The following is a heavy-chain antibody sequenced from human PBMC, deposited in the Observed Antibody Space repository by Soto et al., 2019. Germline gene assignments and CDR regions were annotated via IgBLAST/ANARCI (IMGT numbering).Heavy chain of an antibody. CDR2: IYYSGST. D-gene: IGHD3-16*01. Sequence: PSETLSLTCTFSVGSIISGDYYWSWIRQPPGKGLEWIGYIYYSGSTNYNPSLKSRVTISVDTSKNQFSLKLSSVTAADTAVYYCASGFGLSRGLDVWGQGTTVTVSS. V-gene: IGHV4-61*08. CDR3: ASGFGLSRGLDV. J-gene: IGHJ6*02. CDR1: VGSIISGDYY.